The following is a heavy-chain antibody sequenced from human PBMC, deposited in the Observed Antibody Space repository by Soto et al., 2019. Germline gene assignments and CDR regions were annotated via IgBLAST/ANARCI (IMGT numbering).Heavy chain of an antibody. D-gene: IGHD4-17*01. CDR2: INIGGDTT. CDR1: GFTFSNYA. J-gene: IGHJ5*02. CDR3: VKKFDDRRTTFWFDR. Sequence: EVQLLESGGGLVQPGGSLRLSCGVSGFTFSNYAMSWVRQAPGKGLEWVSAINIGGDTTYYADSVKGRFTMSRDNSKNILYLQMNDLRAEDTAMYYCVKKFDDRRTTFWFDRWGQGTLVTVSS. V-gene: IGHV3-23*01.